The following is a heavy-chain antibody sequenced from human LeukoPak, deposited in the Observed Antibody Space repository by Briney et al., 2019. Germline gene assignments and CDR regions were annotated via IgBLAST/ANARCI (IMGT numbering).Heavy chain of an antibody. J-gene: IGHJ6*02. D-gene: IGHD3-9*01. Sequence: GGSLRLSCAASGFTFNTYWMHWVRQAPGKGLVWVSSINADGSSTSYADSVKGRFTISRDNTKKTLYLEMNSLRAEDTAVYFCARVAHFDRGMDVWGQGTTVTVSS. V-gene: IGHV3-74*01. CDR1: GFTFNTYW. CDR2: INADGSST. CDR3: ARVAHFDRGMDV.